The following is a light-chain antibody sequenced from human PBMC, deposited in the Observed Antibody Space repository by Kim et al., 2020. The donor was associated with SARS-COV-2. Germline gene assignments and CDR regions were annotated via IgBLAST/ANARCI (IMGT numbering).Light chain of an antibody. CDR1: QSVSSIY. V-gene: IGKV3-20*01. Sequence: EIVLTQSPGTLSLSPGERATLSCRASQSVSSIYLAWYQQKPGQAPRLLIYGASSRATGIPDRFSGSGSGTDFTLTISRLEPEDFAVYYCQQYHSSPLTFGGGTKVDI. J-gene: IGKJ4*01. CDR2: GAS. CDR3: QQYHSSPLT.